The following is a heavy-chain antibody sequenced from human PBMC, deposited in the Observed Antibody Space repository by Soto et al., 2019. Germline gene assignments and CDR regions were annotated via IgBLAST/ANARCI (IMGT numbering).Heavy chain of an antibody. CDR3: ARSISPAAADYYYYYMDV. CDR1: GYTFTSYG. D-gene: IGHD6-13*01. J-gene: IGHJ6*03. Sequence: GASVKVSCKASGYTFTSYGISWVRQAPGQGLEWKGWISAYNGNTNYAQKLQGRVTMTTDTSTSTAYMELRSLRSDDTAVYYCARSISPAAADYYYYYMDVWGKGTTVTVSS. CDR2: ISAYNGNT. V-gene: IGHV1-18*01.